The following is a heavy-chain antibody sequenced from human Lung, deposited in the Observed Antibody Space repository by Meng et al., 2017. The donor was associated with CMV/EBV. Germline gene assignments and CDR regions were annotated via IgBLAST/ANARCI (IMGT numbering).Heavy chain of an antibody. CDR2: ISAYNGDT. D-gene: IGHD6-19*01. V-gene: IGHV1-18*01. CDR3: ARDAGTIAVSGIGDY. CDR1: GYIFTKYG. Sequence: SGYIFTKYGVNWMRQAPGQGPEWMGWISAYNGDTMYAPKVQGRVTMTTDTSTSTAYMELRGLRFDDTAVYYCARDAGTIAVSGIGDYWGQGTLVTVSS. J-gene: IGHJ4*02.